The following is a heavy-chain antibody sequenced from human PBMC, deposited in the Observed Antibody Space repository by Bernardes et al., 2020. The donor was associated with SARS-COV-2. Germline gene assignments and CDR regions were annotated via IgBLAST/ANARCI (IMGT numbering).Heavy chain of an antibody. CDR2: TSYDGSNK. V-gene: IGHV3-30*03. CDR1: GFTFSRHV. D-gene: IGHD3-22*01. J-gene: IGHJ4*02. CDR3: ARDRSMIIVAELDY. Sequence: SLRLSCAASGFTFSRHVIHWVRQAPGKGLEWVAVTSYDGSNKYYADSVKGRFTISRDNSQETLYLQMNSLRPEDTAVYYCARDRSMIIVAELDYWGQGTLVVVSS.